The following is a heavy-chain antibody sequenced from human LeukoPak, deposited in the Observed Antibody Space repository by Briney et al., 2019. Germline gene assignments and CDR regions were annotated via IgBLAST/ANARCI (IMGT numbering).Heavy chain of an antibody. Sequence: GGSLRLSCTGSGFTFSSYWMSWVRQAPGKGLEWVANIRQDGDLKHYVDSVRGRFTISRDNAENPLYLQMNSLRAEDTAIYYCAREIAGTIKSYFDYWGQGTLVTASS. CDR1: GFTFSSYW. CDR3: AREIAGTIKSYFDY. J-gene: IGHJ4*02. V-gene: IGHV3-7*01. D-gene: IGHD1-7*01. CDR2: IRQDGDLK.